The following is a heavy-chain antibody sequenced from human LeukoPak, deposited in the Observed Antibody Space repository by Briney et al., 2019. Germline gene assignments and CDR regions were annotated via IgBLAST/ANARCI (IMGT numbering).Heavy chain of an antibody. J-gene: IGHJ4*02. CDR2: INHSGST. Sequence: PSETLSLTCAVSGGSIRSSNWWSWVRQHPGKGLEWIGEINHSGSTNYNPSLKSRVTISVDTSKNQFSLKLSSVTAADTAVYYCAGLAVAGNFDYWGQGTLVTVSS. CDR1: GGSIRSSNW. CDR3: AGLAVAGNFDY. V-gene: IGHV4-4*02. D-gene: IGHD6-19*01.